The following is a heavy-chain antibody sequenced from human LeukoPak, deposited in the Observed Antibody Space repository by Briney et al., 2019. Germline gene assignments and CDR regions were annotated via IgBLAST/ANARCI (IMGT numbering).Heavy chain of an antibody. J-gene: IGHJ3*02. V-gene: IGHV3-53*01. CDR3: ARDHLDCSGGSCYLEGAFDI. CDR2: IYSDNT. D-gene: IGHD2-15*01. Sequence: GGSLRLSCTVSGSTVSSNSMSWVRQAPGKGLEWVSFIYSDNTHYADSVKGRFTISRDNSKNTLYLQMNSLRAEDTAVYYCARDHLDCSGGSCYLEGAFDIWGQGTMVTVSS. CDR1: GSTVSSNS.